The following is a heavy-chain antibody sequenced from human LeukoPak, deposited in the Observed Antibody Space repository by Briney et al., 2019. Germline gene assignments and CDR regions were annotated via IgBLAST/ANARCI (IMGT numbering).Heavy chain of an antibody. D-gene: IGHD2-2*02. V-gene: IGHV1-2*02. CDR2: INPNSGGT. CDR1: GYTFTSYG. CDR3: ARGYCSSTSCYNFDY. Sequence: ASVKVSCKASGYTFTSYGISWVRQAPGQGLEWMGWINPNSGGTNYAQKFQGRVTMTRDTSISTAYMELSRLRSDETAVYYCARGYCSSTSCYNFDYWGQGTLVTVSS. J-gene: IGHJ4*02.